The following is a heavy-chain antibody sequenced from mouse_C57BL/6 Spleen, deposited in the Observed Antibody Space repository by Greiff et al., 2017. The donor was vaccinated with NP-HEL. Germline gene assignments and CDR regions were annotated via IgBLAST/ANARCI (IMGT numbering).Heavy chain of an antibody. CDR3: ARSLYYYGSGGYAMDY. V-gene: IGHV1-39*01. CDR1: GYSFTDYN. D-gene: IGHD1-1*01. Sequence: EVKLLESGPELVKPGASVKISCKASGYSFTDYNMNWVKQSNGKSLEWIGVINPNYGTTSYNQKFKGKATLTVDQSSSTAYMQLNSLTSEDSAVYYCARSLYYYGSGGYAMDYWGQGTSVTVSS. J-gene: IGHJ4*01. CDR2: INPNYGTT.